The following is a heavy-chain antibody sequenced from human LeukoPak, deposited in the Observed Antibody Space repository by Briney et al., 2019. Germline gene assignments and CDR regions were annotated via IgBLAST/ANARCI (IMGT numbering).Heavy chain of an antibody. Sequence: SETLSLTCTVSGGSISSYYWSWIRQPPGKGLEWIGYIYYSGSTNYNPSLKSRVTTSVDTSKNQFSLKLSSVTAADTAVYYCAREGSRGPFDYWGQGTLVTVSS. CDR3: AREGSRGPFDY. J-gene: IGHJ4*02. CDR2: IYYSGST. D-gene: IGHD2-15*01. CDR1: GGSISSYY. V-gene: IGHV4-59*01.